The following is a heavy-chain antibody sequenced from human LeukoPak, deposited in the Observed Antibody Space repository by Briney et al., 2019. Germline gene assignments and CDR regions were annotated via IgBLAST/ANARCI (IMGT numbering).Heavy chain of an antibody. D-gene: IGHD1-14*01. CDR1: EFTFTNYW. V-gene: IGHV3-74*01. J-gene: IGHJ3*02. Sequence: PGGSLRLSCAASEFTFTNYWMHWVRQAPGEGLVWVSRIDNDGSDSIYADSVKGRFTISRDNAKNTVYLQMHGLRAGDTAVYYCARGGYHHGFDIWGQGTMVTVSS. CDR3: ARGGYHHGFDI. CDR2: IDNDGSDS.